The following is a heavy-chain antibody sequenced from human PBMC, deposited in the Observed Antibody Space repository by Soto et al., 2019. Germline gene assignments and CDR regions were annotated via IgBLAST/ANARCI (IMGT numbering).Heavy chain of an antibody. Sequence: GGSLRLSCTASGFTLTSYNFHWVRQAPGKGLEWVAVISEDGGTEYFADSVRGRFLISKDTSKNTVYLQMNSLRPEDTGVYFCARRLAPTVSALGYWGQGTLVTVSS. CDR2: ISEDGGTE. J-gene: IGHJ4*02. D-gene: IGHD4-4*01. V-gene: IGHV3-30-3*01. CDR1: GFTLTSYN. CDR3: ARRLAPTVSALGY.